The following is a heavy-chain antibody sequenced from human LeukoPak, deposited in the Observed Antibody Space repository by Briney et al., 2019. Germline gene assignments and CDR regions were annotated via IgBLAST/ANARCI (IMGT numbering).Heavy chain of an antibody. CDR1: GYSFASYG. J-gene: IGHJ4*02. CDR3: ARPINTFFDS. CDR2: ISVSTGNT. V-gene: IGHV1-18*01. D-gene: IGHD5-12*01. Sequence: ASVKVSCKAFGYSFASYGMGWVRQAPGQRLEWLAWISVSTGNTQYAQKLQGRVTLTTDTSTSAAYMELRSLRSADTAVYYCARPINTFFDSWGQGTLVTVSS.